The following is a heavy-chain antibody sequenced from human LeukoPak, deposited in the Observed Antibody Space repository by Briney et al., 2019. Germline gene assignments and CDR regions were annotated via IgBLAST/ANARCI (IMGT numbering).Heavy chain of an antibody. CDR3: ATTLDYYGSGSRAFDI. D-gene: IGHD3-10*01. CDR2: FDPEDGET. V-gene: IGHV1-24*01. CDR1: EYTLTELS. Sequence: GASVKVSCKVSEYTLTELSMHWVRQAPGKGLEWMGGFDPEDGETIYAQKFQGRVTMTEDTSTDTAYMELSSLRSEDTAVYYCATTLDYYGSGSRAFDIWGQGTMVTVSS. J-gene: IGHJ3*02.